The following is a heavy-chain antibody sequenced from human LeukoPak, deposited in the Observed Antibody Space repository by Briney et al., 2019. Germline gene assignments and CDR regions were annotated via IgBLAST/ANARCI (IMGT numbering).Heavy chain of an antibody. CDR1: GFTFSSFG. D-gene: IGHD4-17*01. V-gene: IGHV3-21*01. Sequence: GGSLRLSCAASGFTFSSFGMHWVRQAPGKGLEWVSSISSSGSYIYYADSVKGRFTISRDNAKNSVYLQMNSLRGEDTAVYYCARDMTTVRYWYFDLWGRGTLVTVSS. J-gene: IGHJ2*01. CDR3: ARDMTTVRYWYFDL. CDR2: ISSSGSYI.